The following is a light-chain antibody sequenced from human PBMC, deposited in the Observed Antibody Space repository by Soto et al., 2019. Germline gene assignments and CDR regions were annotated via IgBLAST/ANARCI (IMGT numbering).Light chain of an antibody. CDR3: QHLNSYPLS. CDR2: AAS. Sequence: DIQLTQSPSFLSASVGDRVTISCRASQGISSYLAWYQQKPGKAPKLLIYAASTLQSGVPSRFRGSGSGTEFTRSISSLQSEDFATFYCQHLNSYPLSFGGGTKVEIK. J-gene: IGKJ4*01. CDR1: QGISSY. V-gene: IGKV1-9*01.